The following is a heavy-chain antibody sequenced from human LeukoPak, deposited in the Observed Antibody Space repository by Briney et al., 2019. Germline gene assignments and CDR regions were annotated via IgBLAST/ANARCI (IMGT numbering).Heavy chain of an antibody. CDR2: INPNSGGT. CDR3: ASDRRVVVAAKYYYYYMDV. D-gene: IGHD2-15*01. CDR1: GYTFTGYY. Sequence: ASVKVSCKASGYTFTGYYMHWVRQAPGQGLEWMGWINPNSGGTNYAQKFQGRVTMTRDTSISTAYMELSRLRSDDTAGYYCASDRRVVVAAKYYYYYMDVWGKGTTVTVSS. J-gene: IGHJ6*03. V-gene: IGHV1-2*02.